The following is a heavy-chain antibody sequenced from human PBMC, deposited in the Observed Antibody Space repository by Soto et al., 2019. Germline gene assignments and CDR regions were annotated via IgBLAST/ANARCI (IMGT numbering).Heavy chain of an antibody. CDR1: GYTFTSYD. V-gene: IGHV1-8*01. Sequence: QVQLVQSGAEVKKPGASVKVSCKASGYTFTSYDINWVRQATGQGLEWMGWMNPNSGNTGYAQKFQGSVTMTRNTSISTSDSEPSSLRSEDTAVYYGARGRSSGYAYWGQGTLVTVSS. D-gene: IGHD6-19*01. J-gene: IGHJ4*02. CDR2: MNPNSGNT. CDR3: ARGRSSGYAY.